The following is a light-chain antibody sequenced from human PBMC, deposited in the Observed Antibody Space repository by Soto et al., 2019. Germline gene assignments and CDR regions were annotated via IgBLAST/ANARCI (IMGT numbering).Light chain of an antibody. CDR1: SSNFGAGYD. V-gene: IGLV1-40*01. Sequence: QSVLTQPPSVSGAPGQRVTISCTGSSSNFGAGYDVHWFKQLPGTAPKLLIYGNTNRPSGVPDRFSGSKSGTSASLAITGLQAEDEADYYCQSYDSRLTEMVFGGGTKLTVL. J-gene: IGLJ2*01. CDR2: GNT. CDR3: QSYDSRLTEMV.